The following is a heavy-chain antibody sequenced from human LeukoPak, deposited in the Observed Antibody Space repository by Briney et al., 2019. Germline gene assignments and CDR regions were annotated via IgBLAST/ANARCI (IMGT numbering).Heavy chain of an antibody. CDR1: GGSISSSTYY. J-gene: IGHJ3*02. CDR2: IYYSGST. Sequence: PSETLSLTCTVSGGSISSSTYYWGWIRQPPGKGLEWIASIYYSGSTYYNPSLKSRVTISVDTSKNQFSLKVSSVTAADTAVYYCARLPAATGIWGQGTMVTVSS. V-gene: IGHV4-39*01. CDR3: ARLPAATGI.